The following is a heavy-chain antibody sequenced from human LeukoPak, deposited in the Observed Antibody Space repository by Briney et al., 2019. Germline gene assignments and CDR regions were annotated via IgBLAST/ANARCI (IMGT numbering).Heavy chain of an antibody. CDR2: IWYDGSNK. CDR1: GFTFSSYG. V-gene: IGHV3-33*01. D-gene: IGHD3-16*02. Sequence: GGSLRLSCAASGFTFSSYGMHWVRQAPGKGLEWVAVIWYDGSNKYYADSVKGRFTISRNNSKNTLYLQMNSLRAEDTAVYYCARNYYDYVWGSYRYGGGNWFDPWGQGTLVTVSS. J-gene: IGHJ5*02. CDR3: ARNYYDYVWGSYRYGGGNWFDP.